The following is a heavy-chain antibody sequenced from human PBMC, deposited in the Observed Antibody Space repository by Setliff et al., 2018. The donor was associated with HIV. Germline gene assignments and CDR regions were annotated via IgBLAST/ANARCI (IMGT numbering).Heavy chain of an antibody. CDR2: INHSGTT. Sequence: PSETLSLTCAVFGGSFSAYYWNWIRQTPGKGLEWIGEINHSGTTNYNPSLNSRVTISVDTSKKRFSLTLRSATAADTALYFCARRERYCSGTTCYRYFQHWGQGTLGTVS. D-gene: IGHD2-2*01. CDR1: GGSFSAYY. J-gene: IGHJ1*01. CDR3: ARRERYCSGTTCYRYFQH. V-gene: IGHV4-34*01.